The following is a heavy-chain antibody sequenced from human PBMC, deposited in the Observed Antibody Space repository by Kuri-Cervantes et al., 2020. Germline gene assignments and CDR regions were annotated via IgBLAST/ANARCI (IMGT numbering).Heavy chain of an antibody. CDR2: INHRRST. CDR1: GGSFSGYY. J-gene: IGHJ4*02. V-gene: IGHV4-34*01. D-gene: IGHD3-16*02. CDR3: AIYRIGAGGRGY. Sequence: GSLRLSCAVYGGSFSGYYWSWIRQPPGKGLEWIGEINHRRSTNYIPSLKSRVTISVDTSKNQFSLRLTSMTAADTAVYYCAIYRIGAGGRGYWGQGSLVTVSS.